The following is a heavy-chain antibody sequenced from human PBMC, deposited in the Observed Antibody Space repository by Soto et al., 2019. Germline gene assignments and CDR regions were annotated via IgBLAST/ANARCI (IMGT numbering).Heavy chain of an antibody. CDR3: ARHLTYCSAGSCYSDFPYYGMDV. Sequence: SETLSLSCTVSGGSISSSSYYWGWIRQPPGKGLEWIGSIFYSGSTYYNPSLKSRVTISVDTSKNQFSLKLSSVTAADTAVYYCARHLTYCSAGSCYSDFPYYGMDVWGKGTTVTVS. D-gene: IGHD2-15*01. J-gene: IGHJ6*04. CDR1: GGSISSSSYY. V-gene: IGHV4-39*01. CDR2: IFYSGST.